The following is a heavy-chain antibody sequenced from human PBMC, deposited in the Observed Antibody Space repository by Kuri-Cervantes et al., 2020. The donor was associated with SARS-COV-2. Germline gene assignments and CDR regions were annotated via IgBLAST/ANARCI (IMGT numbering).Heavy chain of an antibody. V-gene: IGHV1-18*01. CDR2: ISVHSGNT. CDR1: GYTFTSYG. Sequence: ASVKVSCKASGYTFTSYGISWVRQAPGQGLEWLGWISVHSGNTKYSQNVQGRVTMTTDSSTNTAYMELRSLRSDDTAMYYCARVGSPGRNYDMRDAFDFWGQGTMVTVSS. CDR3: ARVGSPGRNYDMRDAFDF. J-gene: IGHJ3*01. D-gene: IGHD3-22*01.